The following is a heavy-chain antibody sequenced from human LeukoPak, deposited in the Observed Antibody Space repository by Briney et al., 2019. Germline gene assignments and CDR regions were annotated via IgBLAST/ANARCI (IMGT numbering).Heavy chain of an antibody. CDR1: GGSISSYY. CDR3: ARGGRKGWFDP. Sequence: PSETLSLTCTVSGGSISSYYWSWIRQPPGKGLEWIGYIYYSGSTNYNPPLKSRVTISVDTSKNQFSLKLSSVTAADTAVYYCARGGRKGWFDPWGQGTLVTVSS. J-gene: IGHJ5*02. V-gene: IGHV4-59*01. CDR2: IYYSGST. D-gene: IGHD3-16*01.